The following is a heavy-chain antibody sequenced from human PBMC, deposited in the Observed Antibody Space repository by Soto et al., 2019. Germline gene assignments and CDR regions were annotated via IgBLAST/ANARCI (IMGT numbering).Heavy chain of an antibody. CDR2: IYYSGST. D-gene: IGHD2-15*01. CDR1: GGSISSYY. CDR3: ARHGYCSGGSCYSPAYYFDY. J-gene: IGHJ4*02. V-gene: IGHV4-59*08. Sequence: SETLSLTCTVSGGSISSYYWSWIRQPPGKGLERIGYIYYSGSTNYNPSLKSRVTISVDTSKNQFSLKLSSVTAADTAVYYCARHGYCSGGSCYSPAYYFDYWGQGTLVTVSS.